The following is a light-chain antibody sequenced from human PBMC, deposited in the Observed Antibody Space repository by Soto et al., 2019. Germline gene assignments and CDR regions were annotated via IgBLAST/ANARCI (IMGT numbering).Light chain of an antibody. CDR3: QQHGSSPRT. CDR2: AAS. J-gene: IGKJ1*01. Sequence: EIVLTQSPGTLSLSPGERATLSCRASQSVSSHYLAWYQQKPGQAPRLLIYAASRRITGIPDRLSGSGSCTNDTPITIRLEPEDFSVSHCQQHGSSPRTFGQGTKVEIK. V-gene: IGKV3-20*01. CDR1: QSVSSHY.